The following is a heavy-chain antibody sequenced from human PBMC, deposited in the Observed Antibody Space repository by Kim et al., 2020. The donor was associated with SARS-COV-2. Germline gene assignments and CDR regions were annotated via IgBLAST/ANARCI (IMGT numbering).Heavy chain of an antibody. CDR2: IYYSGST. J-gene: IGHJ4*02. Sequence: SETLSLTCTVSGGSISSSSYYWGWIHQPPGKGLEWIGSIYYSGSTYYNPSLKSRVTISVDTSKNQFSLKLSSVTAADTAVYYCARRPMGHYYGSGSYYNGVAYYFDSWGQGTLVTVSS. D-gene: IGHD3-10*01. CDR1: GGSISSSSYY. CDR3: ARRPMGHYYGSGSYYNGVAYYFDS. V-gene: IGHV4-39*01.